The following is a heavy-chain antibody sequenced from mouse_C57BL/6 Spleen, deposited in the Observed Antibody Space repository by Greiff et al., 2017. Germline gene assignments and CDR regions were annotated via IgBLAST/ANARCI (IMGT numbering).Heavy chain of an antibody. CDR2: IDPSDSYT. Sequence: QVQLKQPGAELVRPGTSVKLSCKASGYTFTSYWMHWVKQRPGQGLEWIGVIDPSDSYTNYNQKLKGKATLTVDTSSSTAYMQLSRLTSEDSAVYYCARYSIPYAMDYWGQGTSVTVSS. J-gene: IGHJ4*01. CDR1: GYTFTSYW. D-gene: IGHD2-5*01. V-gene: IGHV1-59*01. CDR3: ARYSIPYAMDY.